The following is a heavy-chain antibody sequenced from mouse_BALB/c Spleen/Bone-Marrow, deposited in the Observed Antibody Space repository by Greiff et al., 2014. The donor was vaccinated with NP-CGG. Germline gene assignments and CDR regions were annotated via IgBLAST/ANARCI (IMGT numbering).Heavy chain of an antibody. CDR2: IWAGGST. Sequence: VHLVESGPGLVAPSQSLSITCTVSAFSLTSYGVHWVRQPPGKGLEWLGVIWAGGSTNYNSTLMSRLTISKDNSKSQVFLKMNSLQTDDTAMYYCARYYYGFLDYWGQGTTLTVSS. CDR3: ARYYYGFLDY. J-gene: IGHJ2*01. D-gene: IGHD1-2*01. V-gene: IGHV2-9*02. CDR1: AFSLTSYG.